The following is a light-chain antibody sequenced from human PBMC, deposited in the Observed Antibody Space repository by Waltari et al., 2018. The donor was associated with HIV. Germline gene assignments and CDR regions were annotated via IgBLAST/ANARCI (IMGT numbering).Light chain of an antibody. Sequence: DIRMTQSPSILSASVGDRVTITCRASQMISNYLAWYQQRPGKAPKVLIYKASTLATGVPSRFSGSGSGTEFTLTISSLQPDDFGTYYCQQYNSFSPATFGQGTKLEI. CDR2: KAS. CDR1: QMISNY. J-gene: IGKJ2*01. V-gene: IGKV1-5*03. CDR3: QQYNSFSPAT.